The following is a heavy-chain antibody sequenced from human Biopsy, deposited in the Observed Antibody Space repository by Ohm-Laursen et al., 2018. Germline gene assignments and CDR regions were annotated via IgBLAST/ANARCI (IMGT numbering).Heavy chain of an antibody. J-gene: IGHJ3*02. V-gene: IGHV3-9*01. CDR2: ISWNSGRI. Sequence: RSQSLSFSSSVFDFAVIAMHWVWKSPGQGLGRVLGISWNSGRIAYADSVQGRFTISRDNAKNSLYLQMNSLRAEDTALYYCAKGQAADSYYYAFDIWGQGTMLTVSS. CDR3: AKGQAADSYYYAFDI. D-gene: IGHD1-26*01. CDR1: VFDFAVIA.